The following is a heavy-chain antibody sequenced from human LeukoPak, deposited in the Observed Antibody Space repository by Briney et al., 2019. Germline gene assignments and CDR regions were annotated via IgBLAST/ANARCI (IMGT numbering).Heavy chain of an antibody. CDR2: IYYSGST. J-gene: IGHJ3*02. CDR1: GGSISSSSYY. V-gene: IGHV4-39*07. D-gene: IGHD3-3*01. Sequence: PSETLSLTCTVSGGSISSSSYYWGWIRQPPGKGLEWIGSIYYSGSTYYNPSLKSRVTISVDTSKNQFSLKLSSVTAADTAVYYCARRVYYDFWSGYSDAFDIWGQGTMVTVSS. CDR3: ARRVYYDFWSGYSDAFDI.